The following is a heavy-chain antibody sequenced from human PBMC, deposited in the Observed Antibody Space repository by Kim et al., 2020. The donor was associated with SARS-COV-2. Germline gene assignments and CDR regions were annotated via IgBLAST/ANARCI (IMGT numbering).Heavy chain of an antibody. CDR1: GGSISSGGYY. Sequence: SETLSLTCTVSGGSISSGGYYWSWIRQHPGKGLEWIGYIYYSGSTYYNPSLKSRVTISVDTSKNQFSLKLSSVTAADTAVYYCARDSIAAAGTGGYWGQGTLVTVSS. CDR3: ARDSIAAAGTGGY. CDR2: IYYSGST. V-gene: IGHV4-31*03. D-gene: IGHD6-13*01. J-gene: IGHJ4*02.